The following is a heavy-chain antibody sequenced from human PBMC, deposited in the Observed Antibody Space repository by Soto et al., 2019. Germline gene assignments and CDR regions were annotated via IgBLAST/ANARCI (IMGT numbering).Heavy chain of an antibody. CDR1: GGTFSSYA. CDR2: IIPIFGTA. V-gene: IGHV1-69*01. CDR3: AREGTFGYCSSTSCYRPHWFDP. J-gene: IGHJ5*02. D-gene: IGHD2-2*01. Sequence: QVPLVQSGAEVKKPGSSVKVSCKASGGTFSSYAISWVRQAPGQGLEWMGGIIPIFGTANYAQKFQGRVTITADESTSTAYMELSSLRSEDTAVYYCAREGTFGYCSSTSCYRPHWFDPWGQGTLVTVSS.